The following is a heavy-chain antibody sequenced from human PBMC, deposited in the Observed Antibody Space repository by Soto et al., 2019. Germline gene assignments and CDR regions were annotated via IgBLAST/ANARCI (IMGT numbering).Heavy chain of an antibody. CDR2: IYYRGNT. J-gene: IGHJ4*02. D-gene: IGHD2-15*01. CDR3: AREGGGYCSGGSCPVDY. CDR1: GGSISSSSYY. Sequence: QLQLQESGPGLVKPSETLSLTCTVSGGSISSSSYYWGWIRQPPGKGLEWIGSIYYRGNTYYNPXPKSRLTISVDXSXNXXSLRLSSVTAADTAVYYCAREGGGYCSGGSCPVDYWGQGTLVTVSS. V-gene: IGHV4-39*02.